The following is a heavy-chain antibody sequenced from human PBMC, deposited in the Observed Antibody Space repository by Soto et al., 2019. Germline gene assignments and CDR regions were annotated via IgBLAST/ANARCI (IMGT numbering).Heavy chain of an antibody. CDR2: IYHSGST. D-gene: IGHD3-22*01. J-gene: IGHJ5*02. Sequence: PSETLSLTCAVSGGSISSGGYSWSWIRQPPGKGLEWIGYIYHSGSTYYNPSLKSRVTISVDRSKNQFSLKLSSVTAADTAVYYCARRGSGSSYNWFDPWGQGTLVTV. V-gene: IGHV4-30-2*01. CDR1: GGSISSGGYS. CDR3: ARRGSGSSYNWFDP.